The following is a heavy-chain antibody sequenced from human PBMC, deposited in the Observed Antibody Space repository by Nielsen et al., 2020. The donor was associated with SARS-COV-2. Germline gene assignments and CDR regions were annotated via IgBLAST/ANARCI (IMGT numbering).Heavy chain of an antibody. D-gene: IGHD5-18*01. J-gene: IGHJ6*02. V-gene: IGHV1-2*04. CDR2: INPNSGGT. Sequence: ASVKVSCKASGYTFTSYYMHWVRQAPGQGLEWMGWINPNSGGTNYAQKFQGWVTMTRDTSISTAYMELSRLRSDDTAVYYCARGGYSYGDHYYYYGMDVWGQGTTVTVSS. CDR1: GYTFTSYY. CDR3: ARGGYSYGDHYYYYGMDV.